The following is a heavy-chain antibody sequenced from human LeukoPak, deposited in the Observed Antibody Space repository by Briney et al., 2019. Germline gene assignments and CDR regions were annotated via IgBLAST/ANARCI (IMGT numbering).Heavy chain of an antibody. J-gene: IGHJ6*03. V-gene: IGHV1-18*01. CDR3: ARGRAAAGEYYYYYYYMDV. CDR1: GYTFTSYG. Sequence: ASVKVSCKASGYTFTSYGISWVRQAPGQGLEWMGWISAYNGNTNYAQKLQGRVTMTTDTSTSTAYMELSSLRSEDTAVYYCARGRAAAGEYYYYYYYMDVWGKGTTVTVSS. CDR2: ISAYNGNT. D-gene: IGHD6-13*01.